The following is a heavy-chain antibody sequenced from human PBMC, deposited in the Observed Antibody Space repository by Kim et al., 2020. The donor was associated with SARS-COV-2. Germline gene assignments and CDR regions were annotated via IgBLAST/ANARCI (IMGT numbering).Heavy chain of an antibody. CDR1: GYSFTNYW. CDR2: IYPGDSDT. D-gene: IGHD3-10*01. V-gene: IGHV5-51*01. CDR3: ARRGLFRGINNDAFDI. J-gene: IGHJ3*02. Sequence: GESLKISCKGSGYSFTNYWIAWVRQMPGKGLEWMGIIYPGDSDTRYSPSFQGQVTISADKSISTAYLQCSSLEASDTAIYYCARRGLFRGINNDAFDIWGQGTMVTVSS.